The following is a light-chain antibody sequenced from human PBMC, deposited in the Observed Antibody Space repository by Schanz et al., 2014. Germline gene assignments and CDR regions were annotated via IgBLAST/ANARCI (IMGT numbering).Light chain of an antibody. Sequence: EIVLTQSPGTLSLSPGERATLSCRASQSVSSYLAWYQQKPGQAPRLLIYGASSSATGIPDRYSCSGSGTDFTLTISRLEPEDFAVYYCQQYGSSPRAFGQGTKVEIK. CDR2: GAS. CDR3: QQYGSSPRA. CDR1: QSVSSY. J-gene: IGKJ1*01. V-gene: IGKV3-20*01.